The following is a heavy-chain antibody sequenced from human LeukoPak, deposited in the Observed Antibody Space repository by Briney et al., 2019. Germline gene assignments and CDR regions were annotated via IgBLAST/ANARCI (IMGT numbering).Heavy chain of an antibody. Sequence: SETLSLTCAVYGGSFSGYYWSWIRQPPGKGLEWIGEINHSGSTNYNPSLKSRVTISVDTSKNQFSLKLSSVTAADTAVYYCARHGGVRWLEYFDYWGQGTLVTVSS. J-gene: IGHJ4*02. D-gene: IGHD6-19*01. CDR1: GGSFSGYY. CDR3: ARHGGVRWLEYFDY. CDR2: INHSGST. V-gene: IGHV4-34*01.